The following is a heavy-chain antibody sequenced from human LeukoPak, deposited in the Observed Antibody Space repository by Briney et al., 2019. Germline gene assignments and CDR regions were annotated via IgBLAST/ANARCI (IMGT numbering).Heavy chain of an antibody. J-gene: IGHJ5*02. CDR2: MYYSGST. CDR3: ARPYYYDSRIDP. V-gene: IGHV4-30-4*01. CDR1: GGSISSGDYY. D-gene: IGHD3-22*01. Sequence: SPSQTLSFTCTVSGGSISSGDYYWSWIRQPPGKRLEWIAYMYYSGSTYYNPSLKSRFTMSADTSKNPLSLKLSSVTAADTAVYYCARPYYYDSRIDPWGQGILVTVSS.